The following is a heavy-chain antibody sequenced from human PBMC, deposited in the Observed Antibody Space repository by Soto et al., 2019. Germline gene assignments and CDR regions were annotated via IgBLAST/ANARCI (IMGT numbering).Heavy chain of an antibody. CDR3: ARSPTRTNYADCFDP. Sequence: TSETLSLTCDVSGDTISTGGYTWAWIRQPPGKALEWIGHTYHSGNPYYNPSLKSRVIISVDRSKNTLYLQMDSLRAEDTAVYYCARSPTRTNYADCFDPWGQGTLVTVSS. CDR2: TYHSGNP. D-gene: IGHD4-17*01. V-gene: IGHV4-30-2*01. J-gene: IGHJ5*02. CDR1: GDTISTGGYT.